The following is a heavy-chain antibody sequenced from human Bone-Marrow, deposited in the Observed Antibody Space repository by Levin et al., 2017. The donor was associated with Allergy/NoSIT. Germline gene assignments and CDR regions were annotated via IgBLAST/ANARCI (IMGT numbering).Heavy chain of an antibody. CDR2: IKQDGSEK. D-gene: IGHD3-22*01. CDR3: ARVKRYYYDSSGYPYFDY. Sequence: TGGSLRLSCAASGFTFSSYWMSWVRQAPGKGLEWVANIKQDGSEKYYVDSVKGRFTISRDNAKNSLYLQMNSLRAEDTAVYYCARVKRYYYDSSGYPYFDYWGQGTLVTVSS. J-gene: IGHJ4*02. V-gene: IGHV3-7*01. CDR1: GFTFSSYW.